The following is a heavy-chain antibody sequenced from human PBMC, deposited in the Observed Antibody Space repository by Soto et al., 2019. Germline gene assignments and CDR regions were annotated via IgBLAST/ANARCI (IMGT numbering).Heavy chain of an antibody. D-gene: IGHD1-26*01. V-gene: IGHV1-24*01. CDR3: ATDQERVGATNWFDP. J-gene: IGHJ5*02. Sequence: QVQLVQSGAEVKKPGASVKVSCKVSGYTLTELSMHWVRQAPGKGLAWMGGFDPEDGETIYAQKFQGRVTMTEDTSTDTAYMELRSLRSEDTAVYYCATDQERVGATNWFDPWGQGTLVTVSS. CDR1: GYTLTELS. CDR2: FDPEDGET.